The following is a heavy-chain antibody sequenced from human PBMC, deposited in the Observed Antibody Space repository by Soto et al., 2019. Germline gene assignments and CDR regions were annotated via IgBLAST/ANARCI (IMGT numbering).Heavy chain of an antibody. CDR2: INPRGGST. D-gene: IGHD6-6*01. J-gene: IGHJ4*02. Sequence: QVQLVQSGAEVKKPGASVKVSCKASGYTFTRYYIHWVRQAPGQGLEWMGIINPRGGSTTYAPKLQGRVTLTSDTSTSTAYMELSRLRSEDTAVYFCASDSIVARYYFAYWGQGTPVTVSS. V-gene: IGHV1-46*01. CDR3: ASDSIVARYYFAY. CDR1: GYTFTRYY.